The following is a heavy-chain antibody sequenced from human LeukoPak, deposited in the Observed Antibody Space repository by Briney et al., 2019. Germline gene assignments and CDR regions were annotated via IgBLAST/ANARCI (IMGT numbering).Heavy chain of an antibody. V-gene: IGHV4-59*01. CDR1: GGSISSYY. J-gene: IGHJ4*02. Sequence: PSETLSLTCTVSGGSISSYYWSWIRQPPGEGLEWIGYIYYSGSTNYNPSLKSRVTISVDTSKNQFSLKLSSVTAADTAVYYCAGAYYDILTGYYGYFDYWGQGTLVTVSS. CDR3: AGAYYDILTGYYGYFDY. D-gene: IGHD3-9*01. CDR2: IYYSGST.